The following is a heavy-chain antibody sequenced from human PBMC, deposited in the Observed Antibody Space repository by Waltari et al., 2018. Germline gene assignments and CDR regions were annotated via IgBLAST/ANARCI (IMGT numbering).Heavy chain of an antibody. J-gene: IGHJ5*02. CDR3: GRALAVAGSNWFDP. Sequence: VQSGAEVKKPGASVKVSCKASGYTFTNYDINWVRQATGQGLEWMGWMNPNSGNTGYAQKFQGRVTMTRNTSISTAYMELSSLRSEDTAVYYCGRALAVAGSNWFDPWGQGTLVTVSS. D-gene: IGHD6-19*01. CDR1: GYTFTNYD. CDR2: MNPNSGNT. V-gene: IGHV1-8*01.